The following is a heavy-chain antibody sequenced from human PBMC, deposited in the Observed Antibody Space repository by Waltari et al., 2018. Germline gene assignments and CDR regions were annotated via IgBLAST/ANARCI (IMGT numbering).Heavy chain of an antibody. D-gene: IGHD3-22*01. J-gene: IGHJ4*02. CDR1: GGSISSSSYY. V-gene: IGHV4-39*01. CDR2: IYYSGST. Sequence: QLQLQASGPGLVKPSETLSLTCTVSGGSISSSSYYGGWIRQPPGKGLEWIGSIYYSGSTYYNPSLKSRVTISVDTSKNQFSLKLSSVTAADTAVYYCASTVYYDSSGWTYYFDYWGQGTLVTVSS. CDR3: ASTVYYDSSGWTYYFDY.